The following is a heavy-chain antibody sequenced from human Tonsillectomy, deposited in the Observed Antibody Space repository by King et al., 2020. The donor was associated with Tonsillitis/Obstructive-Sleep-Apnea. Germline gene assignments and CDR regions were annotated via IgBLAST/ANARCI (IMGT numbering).Heavy chain of an antibody. V-gene: IGHV3-15*01. Sequence: VQLVESGGGLVKPGGSLRLSCAASGFTFSHAWMSWVRQAPGKGLERVGRVKNKADGGTTDYTTPVKGRFTILRDDSKNTLYLQMNSLKPEDTAVYYCTARGGRYWGQGTLVTVSS. J-gene: IGHJ4*02. CDR2: VKNKADGGTT. D-gene: IGHD3-10*01. CDR1: GFTFSHAW. CDR3: TARGGRY.